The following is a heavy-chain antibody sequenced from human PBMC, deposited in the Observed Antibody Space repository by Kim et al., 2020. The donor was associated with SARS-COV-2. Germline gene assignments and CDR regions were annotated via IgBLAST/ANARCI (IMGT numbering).Heavy chain of an antibody. Sequence: GGSLRLSCAASGFTFSSYSMNWVRQAPGKGLEWVSSISSSSSYIYYADSVKGRFTISRDNAKNSLYLQMNSLRAEDTAVYYCARDGRRDSSSWFDNWFDPWGQGTLVTVSS. D-gene: IGHD6-13*01. V-gene: IGHV3-21*01. CDR3: ARDGRRDSSSWFDNWFDP. CDR2: ISSSSSYI. CDR1: GFTFSSYS. J-gene: IGHJ5*02.